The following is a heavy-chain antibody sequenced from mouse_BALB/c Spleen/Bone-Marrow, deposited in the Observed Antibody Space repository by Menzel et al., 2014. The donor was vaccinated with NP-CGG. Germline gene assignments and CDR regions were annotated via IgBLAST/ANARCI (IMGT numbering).Heavy chain of an antibody. V-gene: IGHV1S81*02. CDR2: INPSNGGT. CDR3: TRSEPFAD. CDR1: GYTFTSYY. Sequence: VQLQQSGAELVKPGASVKLSCKASGYTFTSYYMYWVKQRPGQGLEWIGGINPSNGGTNFNEKFKSKATLTVDKSSSTAYMQLSSLTSEDSAVDYRTRSEPFADWAQGTLVTGSA. J-gene: IGHJ3*01.